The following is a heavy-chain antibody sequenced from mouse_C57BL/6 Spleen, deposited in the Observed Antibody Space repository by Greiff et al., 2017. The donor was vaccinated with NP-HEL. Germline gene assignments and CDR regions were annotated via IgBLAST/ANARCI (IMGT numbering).Heavy chain of an antibody. CDR2: IDPEDGDT. D-gene: IGHD2-4*01. J-gene: IGHJ3*01. CDR1: GFNIKDYY. CDR3: TTDDYDGAWFAY. V-gene: IGHV14-1*01. Sequence: EVQLQQSGAELVRPGASVKLSCTASGFNIKDYYMHWVKQRPEQGLEWIGRIDPEDGDTEYAPKFQGKATMPADTSSNTAYLQLSSLTSEDTAVYYCTTDDYDGAWFAYWGQGTLVTVSA.